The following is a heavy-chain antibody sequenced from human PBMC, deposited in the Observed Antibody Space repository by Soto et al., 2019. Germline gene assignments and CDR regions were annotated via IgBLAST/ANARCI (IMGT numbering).Heavy chain of an antibody. D-gene: IGHD5-18*01. CDR1: EYTFTSSY. J-gene: IGHJ3*02. Sequence: QVQLVQSGAEVRKSGASAKLSCKASEYTFTSSYIHWVRQATEQGLAWMGIIIPTSGTTSYAQKLQDRLSMTSDTSTRTVYVELRSLASKDSAVYYCASPDTAPAAGNDALHIWGQWTKVTVSS. V-gene: IGHV1-46*03. CDR2: IIPTSGTT. CDR3: ASPDTAPAAGNDALHI.